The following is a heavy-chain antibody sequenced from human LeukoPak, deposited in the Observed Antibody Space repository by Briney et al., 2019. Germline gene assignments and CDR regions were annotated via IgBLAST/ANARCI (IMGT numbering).Heavy chain of an antibody. D-gene: IGHD6-19*01. CDR3: ANLRLSTGIAVAGTGGDY. CDR1: GFTFSSYG. V-gene: IGHV3-30*18. CDR2: ISYDGSNK. Sequence: GGSLRLSCAASGFTFSSYGMHWVRQAPGKGLEWVAVISYDGSNKYHADSVKGRFTISRDNSKNTLYLQMNSLRAEDTAVYYCANLRLSTGIAVAGTGGDYWGQGTLVTVSS. J-gene: IGHJ4*02.